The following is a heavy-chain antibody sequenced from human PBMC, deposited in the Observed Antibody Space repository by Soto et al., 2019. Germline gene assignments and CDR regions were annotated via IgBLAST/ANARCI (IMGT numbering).Heavy chain of an antibody. J-gene: IGHJ4*02. CDR2: IYPGDSDT. Sequence: EVQLVQSGAEVAKPGESLKISCKASGYSFTTYWVGWVRQMPGKGLEWMGIIYPGDSDTRYSPSFQGQVTISADKSISTAYLQWSSLKASDTAIYDCARRVYGYSYADWGQGTLVTVSS. V-gene: IGHV5-51*03. CDR1: GYSFTTYW. CDR3: ARRVYGYSYAD. D-gene: IGHD5-18*01.